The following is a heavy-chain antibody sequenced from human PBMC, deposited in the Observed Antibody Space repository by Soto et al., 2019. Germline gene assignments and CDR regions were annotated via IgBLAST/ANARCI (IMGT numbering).Heavy chain of an antibody. CDR3: AGLLWFGELERDFDY. D-gene: IGHD3-10*01. V-gene: IGHV3-48*01. CDR1: GFTFSSYS. Sequence: GGSLRLSCAASGFTFSSYSMNWVRQAPGKGLEWVSYISSSSSTIYYADSVKGRFTISRDNAKNSLYLQMNSLRAEDTAVYYCAGLLWFGELERDFDYWGQGTLVTVSS. J-gene: IGHJ4*02. CDR2: ISSSSSTI.